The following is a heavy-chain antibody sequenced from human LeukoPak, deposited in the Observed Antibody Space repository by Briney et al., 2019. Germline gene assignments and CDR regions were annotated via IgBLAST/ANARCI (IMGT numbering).Heavy chain of an antibody. CDR2: TNSDGSST. CDR3: ARAGIAAAGTKGGLDY. CDR1: GFTFSTYW. D-gene: IGHD6-13*01. V-gene: IGHV3-74*01. Sequence: GGSLRLSCVASGFTFSTYWVHWVRQAPGKGLVWVSRTNSDGSSTLYADAVKGRFTISRDNAKNTLYLQMDSLRAEDTAVYYCARAGIAAAGTKGGLDYWGQGTLVTVSS. J-gene: IGHJ4*02.